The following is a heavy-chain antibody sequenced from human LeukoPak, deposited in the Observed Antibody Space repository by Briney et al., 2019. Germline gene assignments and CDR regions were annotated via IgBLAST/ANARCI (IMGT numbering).Heavy chain of an antibody. Sequence: SETLSLTCTVSGGSISSYYWSWLRQPPGKGLEWIGYIYYSGSTNYNPSLKSRVTISVDTSKNQFSLRLTSVTAADTAVYYCARQTKGTTGPDYWGQGTLVTVSS. CDR3: ARQTKGTTGPDY. J-gene: IGHJ4*02. V-gene: IGHV4-59*08. D-gene: IGHD4-17*01. CDR1: GGSISSYY. CDR2: IYYSGST.